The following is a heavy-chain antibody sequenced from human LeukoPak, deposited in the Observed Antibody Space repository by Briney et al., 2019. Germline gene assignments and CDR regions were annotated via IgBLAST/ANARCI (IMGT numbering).Heavy chain of an antibody. J-gene: IGHJ6*02. CDR1: GGSISSSSYY. CDR3: ARPYSGYDPYYYYYYGMDV. V-gene: IGHV4-39*07. D-gene: IGHD5-12*01. CDR2: IYYSGST. Sequence: SETLSLTCTVSGGSISSSSYYWGWIRQPPGKGLEWIGSIYYSGSTYYNPSLKSRVTISVDTSRNQFSLKLSSVTAADTAVYYCARPYSGYDPYYYYYYGMDVWGQGTTVTASS.